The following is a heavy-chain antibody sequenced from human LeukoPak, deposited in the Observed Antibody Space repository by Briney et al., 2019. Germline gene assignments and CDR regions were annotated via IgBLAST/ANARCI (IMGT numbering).Heavy chain of an antibody. CDR3: ARLPPPRHEGYFDL. Sequence: SETLSLTCTVSGGSISSYYWSWIRQPAGKGLEWIGRIYTSGSTNYNPSLKSRVTMSVDTSKNQFSLKLSSVTAADTAAYYCARLPPPRHEGYFDLWGRGTLVTVSS. CDR2: IYTSGST. D-gene: IGHD6-6*01. CDR1: GGSISSYY. J-gene: IGHJ2*01. V-gene: IGHV4-4*07.